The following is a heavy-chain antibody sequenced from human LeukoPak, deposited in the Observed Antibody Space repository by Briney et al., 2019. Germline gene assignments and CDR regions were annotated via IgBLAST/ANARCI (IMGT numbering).Heavy chain of an antibody. CDR3: ATAGVYSGSSPFDY. D-gene: IGHD1-26*01. Sequence: PGGSLRLSCAASGFTFSSYAMSWVRQAPGKGLEWVSAISGSGGSTYYADSVKGRFTISRDNSKNTLYLQMNSLRAEDAAVYYCATAGVYSGSSPFDYWGQGTLVTVSS. J-gene: IGHJ4*02. CDR1: GFTFSSYA. V-gene: IGHV3-23*01. CDR2: ISGSGGST.